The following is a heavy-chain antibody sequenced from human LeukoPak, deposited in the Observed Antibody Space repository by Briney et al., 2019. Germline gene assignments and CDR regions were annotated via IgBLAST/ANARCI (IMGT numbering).Heavy chain of an antibody. CDR2: ISGSGGST. J-gene: IGHJ6*02. Sequence: GGSLRLSCAASRFIFSSYGMSWVRQAPGKGLEWVSSISGSGGSTYYADSVKGRFTISRDNAKNSLYLQMNSLRAEDTAVYYCARDVRSLMDVWGQGTTVTVS. CDR3: ARDVRSLMDV. D-gene: IGHD3-10*02. CDR1: RFIFSSYG. V-gene: IGHV3-23*01.